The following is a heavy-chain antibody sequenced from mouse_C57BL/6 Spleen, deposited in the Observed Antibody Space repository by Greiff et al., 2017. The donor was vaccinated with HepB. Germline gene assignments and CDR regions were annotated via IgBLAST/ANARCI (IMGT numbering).Heavy chain of an antibody. D-gene: IGHD2-14*01. CDR2: IDPSDSYT. CDR1: GYTFTSYW. V-gene: IGHV1-59*01. CDR3: ARKRNDGYFDV. Sequence: QVQLQQPGAELVRPGTSVKLSCKASGYTFTSYWMHWVKQRPGQGLEWIGVIDPSDSYTNYNQKFKGKATLTVDTSSSTAYMQLSSLTSEDSAVYYCARKRNDGYFDVWGTGTTVTVSS. J-gene: IGHJ1*03.